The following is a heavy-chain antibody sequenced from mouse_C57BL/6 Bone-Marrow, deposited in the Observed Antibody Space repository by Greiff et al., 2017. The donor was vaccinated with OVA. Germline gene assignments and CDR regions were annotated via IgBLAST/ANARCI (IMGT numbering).Heavy chain of an antibody. D-gene: IGHD1-1*01. CDR1: GFTFSDAW. CDR2: IRNKANNHAT. CDR3: TTPLYYYGSSYRDY. Sequence: EVMLVESGGGLVQPGGSMKLSCAASGFTFSDAWMDWVRQSPEKGLEWVAEIRNKANNHATYYAESVKGRFTISRDDSKSSVYLQMNSLRAEDTGIYYCTTPLYYYGSSYRDYWGQGTTLTVSS. J-gene: IGHJ2*01. V-gene: IGHV6-6*01.